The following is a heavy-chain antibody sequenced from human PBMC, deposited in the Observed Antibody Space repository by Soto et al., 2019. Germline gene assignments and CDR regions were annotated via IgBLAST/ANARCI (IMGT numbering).Heavy chain of an antibody. Sequence: SLRLSCAASGFTFSSYALHWVRQAPGKGLEWVAVISYDGSNKYYADSVKGRFTISRDNSKNTLYLQMNSLRAEDTAVYYCARDYFDSSGYEKYYYYVMDVWGQGTTVTVSS. V-gene: IGHV3-30-3*01. CDR1: GFTFSSYA. CDR3: ARDYFDSSGYEKYYYYVMDV. CDR2: ISYDGSNK. D-gene: IGHD3-22*01. J-gene: IGHJ6*02.